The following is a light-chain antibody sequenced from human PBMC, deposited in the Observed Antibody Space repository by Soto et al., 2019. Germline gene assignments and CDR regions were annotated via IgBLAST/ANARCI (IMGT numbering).Light chain of an antibody. CDR3: HQRNK. Sequence: AIPLTQSQSSLSGSAGEGVSITCRASQGIRNDLGWYQQKPGKAPKLLIYAASSLQSGVPSRFSGSGSGTDFTLTISSLQPEDFAVYFCHQRNKFGQGTRLEIK. CDR1: QGIRND. J-gene: IGKJ5*01. CDR2: AAS. V-gene: IGKV1-6*01.